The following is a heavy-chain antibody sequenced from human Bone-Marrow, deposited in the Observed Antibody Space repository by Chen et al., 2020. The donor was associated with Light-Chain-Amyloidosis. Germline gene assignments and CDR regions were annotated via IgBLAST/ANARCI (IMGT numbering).Heavy chain of an antibody. Sequence: EVQREQSGPEVKKPGEALTISCKGSGYTFPNYWIGWVRQMPGKGLEWMGVIYPDDSDARYSPSFEGQVTISADKSITTAYLQWRSLKASDTAMYYCARRRDGYNFDYWGQGTLVTVSS. J-gene: IGHJ4*02. V-gene: IGHV5-51*01. CDR1: GYTFPNYW. CDR3: ARRRDGYNFDY. CDR2: IYPDDSDA. D-gene: IGHD5-12*01.